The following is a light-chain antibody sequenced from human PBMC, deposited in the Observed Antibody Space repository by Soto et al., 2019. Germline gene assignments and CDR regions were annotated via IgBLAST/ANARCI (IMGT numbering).Light chain of an antibody. J-gene: IGKJ1*01. CDR2: KAS. CDR1: QSISDR. V-gene: IGKV1-5*03. CDR3: QQYNSFSTWT. Sequence: DIQMTQSPSTLSASVGDRVTITCRADQSISDRLAWYQQKPGKAPKLLIYKASTLESGIPSRFSGSGSGTEFTLTISSLQPDDFATYYCQQYNSFSTWTFGQGTKVEIK.